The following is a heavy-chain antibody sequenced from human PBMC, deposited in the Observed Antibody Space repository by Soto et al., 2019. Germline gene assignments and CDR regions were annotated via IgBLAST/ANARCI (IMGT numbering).Heavy chain of an antibody. CDR3: ARHPDIAASWFDP. Sequence: QLQLQESGPGLVKPSETLSLTCTVSGGSISSISYYWGWIRQPPGKGLEWIGSIYYSGSTYYNPSLKSRVTISVDTSKNQFSLKLSSVTAADTAVYYCARHPDIAASWFDPWGQGTLVTVSS. V-gene: IGHV4-39*01. CDR1: GGSISSISYY. J-gene: IGHJ5*02. CDR2: IYYSGST. D-gene: IGHD6-13*01.